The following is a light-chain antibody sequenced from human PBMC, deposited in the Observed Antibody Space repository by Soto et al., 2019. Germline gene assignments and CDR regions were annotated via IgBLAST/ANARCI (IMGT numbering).Light chain of an antibody. CDR1: SSDVGGYNY. CDR3: TSYTSSNTWV. J-gene: IGLJ3*02. CDR2: EVS. V-gene: IGLV2-14*01. Sequence: QSALTQPASVSGSPGQAITISCTGTSSDVGGYNYVSWYQQHPGKAPKVMIYEVSNQPSGVSNRFSGSKSGNTASLTISGLQNEDEADYYCTSYTSSNTWVFGGGTKLTVL.